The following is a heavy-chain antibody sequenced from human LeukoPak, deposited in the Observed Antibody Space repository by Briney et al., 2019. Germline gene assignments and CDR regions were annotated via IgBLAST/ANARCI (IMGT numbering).Heavy chain of an antibody. J-gene: IGHJ4*02. V-gene: IGHV3-30-3*01. D-gene: IGHD3-22*01. Sequence: YPGGSLRLSCAASGFTFSGYAMHWVRQAPGKGLEWVAGISYDGVNKYYTDSVKGRFTISRSNSKNTLYLQMNSLRPEDTAVYYCARSGNYYDSSGSSGYFDYWGQGTLVTVSS. CDR2: ISYDGVNK. CDR1: GFTFSGYA. CDR3: ARSGNYYDSSGSSGYFDY.